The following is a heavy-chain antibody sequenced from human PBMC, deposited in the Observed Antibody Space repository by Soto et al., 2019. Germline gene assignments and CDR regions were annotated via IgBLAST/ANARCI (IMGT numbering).Heavy chain of an antibody. D-gene: IGHD6-6*01. CDR1: GFTFGDYA. Sequence: GGSLRLSCTASGFTFGDYAMSWFRQAPGKGLEWVGFIRSKAYGGTTEYAASVKGRFTISRDDSKSIAYLQMNSLKTEDTAVYYCTREGKAVSSSSYYWGQGTLVTVSS. CDR2: IRSKAYGGTT. V-gene: IGHV3-49*03. CDR3: TREGKAVSSSSYY. J-gene: IGHJ4*02.